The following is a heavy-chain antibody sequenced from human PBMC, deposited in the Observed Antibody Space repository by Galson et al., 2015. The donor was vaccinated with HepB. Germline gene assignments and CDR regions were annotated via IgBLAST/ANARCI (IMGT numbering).Heavy chain of an antibody. D-gene: IGHD3-22*01. V-gene: IGHV1-58*02. CDR2: IVVGSGNI. Sequence: SVKVSCKASGFIFSSSAMQWVRQARGQRLEWIGWIVVGSGNIHYAQKFKERVTLTRDMSTNTAYMELSSLRSEDTAVYYCATDSSPYYYDTSGNFGYFDLWGRGTLVTVSS. CDR1: GFIFSSSA. J-gene: IGHJ2*01. CDR3: ATDSSPYYYDTSGNFGYFDL.